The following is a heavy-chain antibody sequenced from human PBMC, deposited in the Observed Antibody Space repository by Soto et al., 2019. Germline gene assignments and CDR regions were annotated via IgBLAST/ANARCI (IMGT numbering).Heavy chain of an antibody. CDR3: AKDYCGGDCYSFDY. D-gene: IGHD2-21*02. J-gene: IGHJ4*02. CDR1: GFTFSSYG. V-gene: IGHV3-30*18. Sequence: GGSLRLSCAASGFTFSSYGMHWVRQAPGKGLEWVAVISYDGSNKYYADSVKGRFTISRDNSKNTLYLQMNSLRAEDTAVYYCAKDYCGGDCYSFDYWGQGTLVTVSS. CDR2: ISYDGSNK.